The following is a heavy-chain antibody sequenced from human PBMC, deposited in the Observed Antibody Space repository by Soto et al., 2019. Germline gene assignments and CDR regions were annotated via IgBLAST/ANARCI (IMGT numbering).Heavy chain of an antibody. CDR2: IWYDGSNE. V-gene: IGHV3-33*01. D-gene: IGHD3-10*01. J-gene: IGHJ6*02. CDR1: GFTFSSYA. Sequence: QVQLVESGGGVVQPGRSLRLSCAASGFTFSSYAMHWVRQAPGKGLEWVALIWYDGSNEYYADSVKGRFTISRDNSKNTLYLQMNSLRAEDTAVYYCASGSGNYYCGMDVWGQGTTLTVSS. CDR3: ASGSGNYYCGMDV.